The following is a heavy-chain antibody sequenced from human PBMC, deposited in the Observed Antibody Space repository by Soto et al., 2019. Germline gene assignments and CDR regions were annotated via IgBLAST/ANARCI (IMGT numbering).Heavy chain of an antibody. CDR1: GGSISSSNW. CDR2: IYHSGST. V-gene: IGHV4-4*02. J-gene: IGHJ6*02. D-gene: IGHD3-16*01. Sequence: PSETLSLTCAVSGGSISSSNWWSWVRQPPGKGLEWIGEIYHSGSTNYNPSLKSRVTISVDKSKNQFSLKLSSVTAADTAVYYCARVWGGLLDYYGMDVWGQGTTVTVSS. CDR3: ARVWGGLLDYYGMDV.